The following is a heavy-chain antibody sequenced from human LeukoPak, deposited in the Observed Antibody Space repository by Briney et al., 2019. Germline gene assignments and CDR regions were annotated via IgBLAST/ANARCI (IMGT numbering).Heavy chain of an antibody. V-gene: IGHV3-23*01. CDR2: ISGSGGST. Sequence: PGGSLRLSCAASGFTFSSYAMSWVRQAPGKGLEWVSAISGSGGSTYYADSVKGRFTISRDNSKNTLYLQMNSLRAEDTAVYYCAKDLKVVVAATPDYWGQGTLATVSS. CDR1: GFTFSSYA. CDR3: AKDLKVVVAATPDY. D-gene: IGHD2-15*01. J-gene: IGHJ4*02.